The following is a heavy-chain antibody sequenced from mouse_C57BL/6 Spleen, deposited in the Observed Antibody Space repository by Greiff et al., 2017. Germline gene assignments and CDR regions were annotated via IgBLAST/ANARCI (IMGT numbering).Heavy chain of an antibody. CDR2: ISDGGSYT. V-gene: IGHV5-4*01. CDR1: GFTFSSYA. CDR3: ARDEGHDGYSRYFDV. D-gene: IGHD2-3*01. J-gene: IGHJ1*03. Sequence: EVKLMESGGGLVKPGGSLKLSCAASGFTFSSYAMSWVRQTPEKRLEWVATISDGGSYTYYPDNVKGRFTISRDNAKNNLYLQMSHLKSEDTAIYYCARDEGHDGYSRYFDVWGTGTTVTVSS.